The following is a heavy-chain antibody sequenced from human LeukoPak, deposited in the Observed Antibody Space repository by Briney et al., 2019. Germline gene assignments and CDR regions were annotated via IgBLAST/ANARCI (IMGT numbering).Heavy chain of an antibody. V-gene: IGHV4-39*01. D-gene: IGHD3-10*02. CDR1: GGSISSSSYY. Sequence: PSETLSLTCTVSGGSISSSSYYWGWVRQPPGKGQEWIGSIYYSGSTYYNPSLKSRVTISVDTSKNQFSLKLSSVTAADTAVYYCACSESYMDVWGKGTTVTVSS. CDR2: IYYSGST. CDR3: ACSESYMDV. J-gene: IGHJ6*03.